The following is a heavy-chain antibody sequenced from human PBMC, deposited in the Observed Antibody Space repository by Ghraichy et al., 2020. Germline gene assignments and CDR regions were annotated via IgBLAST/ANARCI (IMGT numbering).Heavy chain of an antibody. CDR1: GYTFTSYG. CDR3: ARDRDTSITGTTRDY. D-gene: IGHD1-7*01. V-gene: IGHV1-18*01. J-gene: IGHJ4*02. CDR2: ISAYNGNT. Sequence: ASVKVSCKASGYTFTSYGISWVRQAPGQGLEWMGWISAYNGNTNYAQKLQGRVTMTTDTSTSTAYMELRSLRSDDTAVYYCARDRDTSITGTTRDYWGQGTLVTVSS.